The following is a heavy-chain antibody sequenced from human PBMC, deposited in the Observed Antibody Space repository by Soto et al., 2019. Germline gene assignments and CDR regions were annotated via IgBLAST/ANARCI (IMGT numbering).Heavy chain of an antibody. CDR3: ARGQSGYCSSTSCYGDYYYYYMDV. D-gene: IGHD2-2*01. V-gene: IGHV1-18*01. CDR2: ISAYNGNT. Sequence: ASVKVSCKASGYTFTSYGISWVRQAPGQGLEWMGWISAYNGNTNYAQKLQGRVTMTTDTSTSTAYMELSSLRSEDTAVYYCARGQSGYCSSTSCYGDYYYYYMDVWGKGTTVTVSS. J-gene: IGHJ6*03. CDR1: GYTFTSYG.